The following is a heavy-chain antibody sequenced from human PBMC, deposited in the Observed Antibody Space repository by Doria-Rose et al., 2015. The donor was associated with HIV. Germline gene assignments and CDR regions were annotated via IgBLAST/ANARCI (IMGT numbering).Heavy chain of an antibody. J-gene: IGHJ4*02. D-gene: IGHD6-13*01. V-gene: IGHV3-23*04. CDR2: INGDGDTT. CDR1: GFTFRSYG. Sequence: EVQLVESGGRVVQPGGSLRLSCAGSGFTFRSYGMSWVRQAPGKGLEWVAAINGDGDTTYYTDSVKGRFTMSRDNSKNTLYMEMDSLRAEDTAVYYCAKDRPYRSSWLLGFEYWGQGILVTVSS. CDR3: AKDRPYRSSWLLGFEY.